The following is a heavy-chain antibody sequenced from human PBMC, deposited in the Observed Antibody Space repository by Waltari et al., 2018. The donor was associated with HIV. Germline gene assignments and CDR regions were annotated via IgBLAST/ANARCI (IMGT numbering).Heavy chain of an antibody. V-gene: IGHV1-18*01. CDR1: GFTFTNYV. Sequence: QVQPVQSGPEMKKLGASVKISCRASGFTFTNYVFSWVRQAPGQGLEWLGWVSAYDGNKDFARRFKDRVILTTDTSTTTAYLEVRSLRSDDTAMYYCVRGGGTWLYDMYYYQGMDVWGQGTTVTVSS. J-gene: IGHJ6*02. D-gene: IGHD2-8*01. CDR2: VSAYDGNK. CDR3: VRGGGTWLYDMYYYQGMDV.